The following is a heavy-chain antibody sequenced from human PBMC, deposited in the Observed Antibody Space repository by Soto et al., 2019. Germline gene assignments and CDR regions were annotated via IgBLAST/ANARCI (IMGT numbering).Heavy chain of an antibody. V-gene: IGHV3-30-3*01. J-gene: IGHJ6*02. CDR2: ISYDGSNK. CDR1: GFTFSSYA. D-gene: IGHD3-10*01. CDR3: ARVNRGVRGVINYYYYYGMDV. Sequence: GGSPRLSCAASGFTFSSYAMHWVRQAPGKGLEWVAVISYDGSNKYYADSVKGRFTISRDNSKNTLYLQMNSLRAEDTAVYYCARVNRGVRGVINYYYYYGMDVWGQGTTVTVSS.